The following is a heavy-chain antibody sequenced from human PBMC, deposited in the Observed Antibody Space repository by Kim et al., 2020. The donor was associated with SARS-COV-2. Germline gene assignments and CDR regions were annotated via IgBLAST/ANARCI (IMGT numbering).Heavy chain of an antibody. Sequence: ASVKVSCKASGYIFSNYGISWVRQAPGQGLEWMAWISANNDNRNYAQNFQDRVILTTDTSTNTAYMNLRSLTSDDTAMYYCARTVGVTGRGDFDYWGQGALITVSS. J-gene: IGHJ4*02. CDR2: ISANNDNR. CDR1: GYIFSNYG. V-gene: IGHV1-18*04. CDR3: ARTVGVTGRGDFDY. D-gene: IGHD1-26*01.